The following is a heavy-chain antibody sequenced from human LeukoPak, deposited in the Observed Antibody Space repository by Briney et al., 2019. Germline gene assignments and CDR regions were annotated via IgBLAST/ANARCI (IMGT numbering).Heavy chain of an antibody. CDR2: IYYSRST. J-gene: IGHJ4*02. Sequence: SETLSLTCTVSGGSISSYYWSWIRQPPGKGLEWIGYIYYSRSTYYNPSLKSRVTISVDTSKNQFSLKLSSVTAADTAVYYCARGRDFWYGDYWGQGTLVTVSS. CDR1: GGSISSYY. CDR3: ARGRDFWYGDY. V-gene: IGHV4-59*12. D-gene: IGHD3-3*01.